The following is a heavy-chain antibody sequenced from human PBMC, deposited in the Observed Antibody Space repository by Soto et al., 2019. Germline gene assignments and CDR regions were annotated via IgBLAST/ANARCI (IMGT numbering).Heavy chain of an antibody. CDR1: GFTFSNAW. V-gene: IGHV3-15*01. Sequence: GGSLRLSCAASGFTFSNAWMSWVRQAPGKGLEWVGRIKSKTDGETTDYAAPVKGRFTISRDDSKNTLYLQMNSLKTEDTAVYYCTTDRTNYGMDVWGQGTTVTVSS. J-gene: IGHJ6*02. D-gene: IGHD1-1*01. CDR2: IKSKTDGETT. CDR3: TTDRTNYGMDV.